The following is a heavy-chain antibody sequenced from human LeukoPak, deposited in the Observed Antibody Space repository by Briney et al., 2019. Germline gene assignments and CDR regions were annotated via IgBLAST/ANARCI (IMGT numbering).Heavy chain of an antibody. D-gene: IGHD3-22*01. V-gene: IGHV3-23*01. J-gene: IGHJ4*02. Sequence: PGGSLRLSCAASGFTFTTYAMSWVRKAPGKGLEWVSAISGSGGSTYYADSVKGRFTISRDNSKNTLYLQMNSLRAEDTAVYYCAKGAYYHDSSGYYKDWGQGTLVTVSS. CDR3: AKGAYYHDSSGYYKD. CDR2: ISGSGGST. CDR1: GFTFTTYA.